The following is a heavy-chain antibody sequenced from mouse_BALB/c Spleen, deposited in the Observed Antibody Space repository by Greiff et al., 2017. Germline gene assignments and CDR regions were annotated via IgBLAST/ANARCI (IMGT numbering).Heavy chain of an antibody. CDR2: IDPANGNT. D-gene: IGHD1-1*01. J-gene: IGHJ3*01. CDR3: ASHYYGSSWFAY. V-gene: IGHV14-3*02. CDR1: GFNIKDTY. Sequence: EVQRVESGAELVKPGASVKLSCTASGFNIKDTYMHWVKQRPEQGLEWIGRIDPANGNTKYDPKFQGKATITADTSSNTAYLQLSSLTSEDTAVYYCASHYYGSSWFAYWGQGTLVTVSA.